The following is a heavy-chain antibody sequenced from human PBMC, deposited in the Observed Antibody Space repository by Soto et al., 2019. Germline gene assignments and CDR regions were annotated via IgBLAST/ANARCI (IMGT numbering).Heavy chain of an antibody. D-gene: IGHD3-22*01. J-gene: IGHJ4*02. CDR3: ARDSGGYYDSSGYYLFDY. V-gene: IGHV3-33*01. Sequence: GGSLRLSCAASGFTFSSYGMHWVRQAPGKGLEWVAVIWYDGSNKYYVDSVKGRFTISRDNSKNTLYLQMNSLRAEDTAVYYCARDSGGYYDSSGYYLFDYWGQGTLVTVSS. CDR1: GFTFSSYG. CDR2: IWYDGSNK.